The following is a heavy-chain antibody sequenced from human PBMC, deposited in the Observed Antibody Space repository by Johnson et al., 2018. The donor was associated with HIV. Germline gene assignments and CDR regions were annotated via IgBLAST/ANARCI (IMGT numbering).Heavy chain of an antibody. D-gene: IGHD1-26*01. V-gene: IGHV3-64*01. CDR3: ARESANSGRYSGAFDI. CDR2: ISSNGGST. Sequence: VQLVESGGGLVQPGGSLRLSCAASGFTFSSYAMHWVRQAPGKGLEYVSAISSNGGSTYYANSVKGRFTISRDNSKNTLYLQMNSLRAEDTAVYYCARESANSGRYSGAFDIWGQGTMVTVSS. CDR1: GFTFSSYA. J-gene: IGHJ3*02.